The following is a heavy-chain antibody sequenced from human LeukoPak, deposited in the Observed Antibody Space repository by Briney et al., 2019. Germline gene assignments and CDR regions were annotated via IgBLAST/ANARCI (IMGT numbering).Heavy chain of an antibody. J-gene: IGHJ4*02. V-gene: IGHV3-23*01. Sequence: GGSLRLPCAASGFTFSSYSMNWVRQAPGKGLEWVSGISGSGGSTYYVDSVKGRFTISRDNSKNTLYLQMNSLREEDTALYFCAKNGGGQCYSHLDSWGQGNLVTVSS. D-gene: IGHD2-21*01. CDR3: AKNGGGQCYSHLDS. CDR1: GFTFSSYS. CDR2: ISGSGGST.